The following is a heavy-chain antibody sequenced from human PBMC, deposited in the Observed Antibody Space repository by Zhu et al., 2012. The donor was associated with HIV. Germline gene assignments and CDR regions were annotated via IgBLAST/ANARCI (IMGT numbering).Heavy chain of an antibody. V-gene: IGHV4-38-2*01. J-gene: IGHJ4*02. CDR2: SSHSGST. Sequence: QVQLQESGPGLVKPSETLSLTCAVSGYSISSGYYWGWIRQPPGKGLEWIGSSSHSGSTHYNPSLQSRITISVDASRNQFSLKVTSVTAADTAVYFCAPGGYIYGHPDFPFEHWGQGTLVTVSS. CDR3: APGGYIYGHPDFPFEH. CDR1: GYSISSGYY. D-gene: IGHD5-18*01.